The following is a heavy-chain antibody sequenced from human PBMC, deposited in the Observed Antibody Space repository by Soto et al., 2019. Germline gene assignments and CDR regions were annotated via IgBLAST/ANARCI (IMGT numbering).Heavy chain of an antibody. CDR3: ARVVVAATAEYGMDV. CDR1: GYTFTSYG. D-gene: IGHD2-15*01. V-gene: IGHV1-18*01. CDR2: IRASNGNT. Sequence: QVQLVQSGAEVKKPGASVKVSCKASGYTFTSYGISWVRQAPGQGFEWMGWIRASNGNTNYAQKHQGRVTMTTDTATITAYMELRSLRSDDTAVYYCARVVVAATAEYGMDVWGQGTTVTVSS. J-gene: IGHJ6*02.